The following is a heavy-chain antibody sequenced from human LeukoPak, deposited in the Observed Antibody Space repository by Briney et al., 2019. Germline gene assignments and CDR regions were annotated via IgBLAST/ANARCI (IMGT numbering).Heavy chain of an antibody. Sequence: PSETLSLTCTVSGGSISSYYWSWIRQPPGKGLEWIGYIYYSGSTNYNPSLKSRVTMTVDTSKNHFSLKLSSVTAADTAVYYCARDPIYGDLDAFDIWGQGTRVTVSS. CDR1: GGSISSYY. D-gene: IGHD4-17*01. V-gene: IGHV4-59*01. J-gene: IGHJ3*02. CDR3: ARDPIYGDLDAFDI. CDR2: IYYSGST.